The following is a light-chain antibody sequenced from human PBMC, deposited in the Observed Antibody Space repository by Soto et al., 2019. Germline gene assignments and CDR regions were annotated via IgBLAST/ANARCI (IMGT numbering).Light chain of an antibody. CDR2: DAS. Sequence: DIQMTQSPSTLSASVGDRVTITCRASQSISSWLAWYQQKPGKAPKLLIYDASNLESGVPSRFSGSGSGTEFTLTISSLQPDDFATYYCQQYNSYSPGFGQGTKVDIK. CDR3: QQYNSYSPG. CDR1: QSISSW. J-gene: IGKJ1*01. V-gene: IGKV1-5*01.